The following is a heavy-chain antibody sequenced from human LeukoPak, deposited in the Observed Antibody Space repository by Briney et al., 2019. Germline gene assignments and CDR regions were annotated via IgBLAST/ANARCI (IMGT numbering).Heavy chain of an antibody. D-gene: IGHD2-2*01. J-gene: IGHJ5*02. V-gene: IGHV3-7*01. CDR2: IKEEGSEK. CDR1: GGSISSSSYY. Sequence: PSETLSLTCTVSGGSISSSSYYWGWIRQAPGKGLEWVASIKEEGSEKHYVDSVKGRFTISRDNAKNSLYLQMNSLRAEDTAVYYCARGHYQLSWGQGILVTVSS. CDR3: ARGHYQLS.